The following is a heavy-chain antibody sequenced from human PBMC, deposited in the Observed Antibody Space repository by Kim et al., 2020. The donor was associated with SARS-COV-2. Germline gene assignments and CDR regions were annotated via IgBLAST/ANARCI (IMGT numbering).Heavy chain of an antibody. Sequence: YNPSLTRRVTISVDTSKNQFSLKLSAATAAVTAVYYCARSPLGRRGSYDYWGQGTLVTVSS. V-gene: IGHV4-34*01. J-gene: IGHJ4*02. D-gene: IGHD3-16*01. CDR3: ARSPLGRRGSYDY.